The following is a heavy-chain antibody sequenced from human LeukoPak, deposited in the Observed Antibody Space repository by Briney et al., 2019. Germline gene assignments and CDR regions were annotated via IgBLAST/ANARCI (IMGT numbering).Heavy chain of an antibody. D-gene: IGHD2-2*02. V-gene: IGHV4-4*07. CDR2: IYTSGST. Sequence: SETLSLTCTVSGGSISSYYGSWIRQPAGKGLEWIGRIYTSGSTNYNHSLKSRFTMSVDTSKNQFSLKLSSVTAADTAVYYCARVKSCSSTSCYTGYYYYYMDVWGKGTTVTVSS. CDR1: GGSISSYY. CDR3: ARVKSCSSTSCYTGYYYYYMDV. J-gene: IGHJ6*03.